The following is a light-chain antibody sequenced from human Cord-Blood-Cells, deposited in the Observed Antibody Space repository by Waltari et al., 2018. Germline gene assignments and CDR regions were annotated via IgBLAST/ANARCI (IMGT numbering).Light chain of an antibody. Sequence: IQMTQSPSSLSASLGDRVTITCRASQSISSYLNWYQQKPGKAAKLLSYVASSLQSVVPSRFSGSGSGTDFTLTISSRQPEDLATYYCQQSYSTPYTFGQGTKLEIK. CDR2: VAS. V-gene: IGKV1-39*01. J-gene: IGKJ2*01. CDR3: QQSYSTPYT. CDR1: QSISSY.